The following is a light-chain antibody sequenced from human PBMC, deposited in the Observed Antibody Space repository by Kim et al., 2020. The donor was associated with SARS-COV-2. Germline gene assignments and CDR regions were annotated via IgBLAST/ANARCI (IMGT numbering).Light chain of an antibody. J-gene: IGKJ2*01. CDR2: DAS. CDR1: QSVSSNY. CDR3: QQYASSPYT. Sequence: EIVLTQSPGTLSLSPGERVTLSCRASQSVSSNYLAWYQQNPGQAPRLLIYDASDRATGIPDRFSGSGSGTHFSLTINRLEPEDFAVYYCQQYASSPYTFGQGTKLEIK. V-gene: IGKV3-20*01.